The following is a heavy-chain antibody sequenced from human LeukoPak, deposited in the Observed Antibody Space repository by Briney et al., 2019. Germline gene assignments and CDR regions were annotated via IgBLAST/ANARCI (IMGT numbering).Heavy chain of an antibody. CDR3: ARDEGYYDSSGYA. CDR2: IKQDGSEK. V-gene: IGHV3-7*01. Sequence: GGSLRLSCAASGFFFNTNAMSWVRQAPGKGLEWVANIKQDGSEKYYVDSVKGRFTISRDNAKNSLYLQMNSLRAEDTAVYYCARDEGYYDSSGYAWGQGTMVTVSS. J-gene: IGHJ3*01. D-gene: IGHD3-22*01. CDR1: GFFFNTNA.